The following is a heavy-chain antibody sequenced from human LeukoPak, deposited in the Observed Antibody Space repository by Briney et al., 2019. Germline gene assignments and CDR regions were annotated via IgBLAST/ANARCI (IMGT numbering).Heavy chain of an antibody. J-gene: IGHJ3*01. CDR3: ARDHAIDAFDV. CDR1: GFTFSSYS. V-gene: IGHV3-21*01. Sequence: GRSLRLSCAASGFTFSSYSMNWVRQAPGKGLEWVSSISSSSSYIYYADSLKGRFTISRDNAKNSLYPQMNSLRAEDTAVYYCARDHAIDAFDVWGQGTMVTVSS. CDR2: ISSSSSYI.